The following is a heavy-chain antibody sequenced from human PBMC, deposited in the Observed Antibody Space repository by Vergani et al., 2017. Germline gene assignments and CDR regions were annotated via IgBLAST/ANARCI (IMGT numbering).Heavy chain of an antibody. CDR2: VNWNGDSS. CDR3: GGRGSDNTYYFDF. CDR1: GFTFGDYD. V-gene: IGHV3-20*04. J-gene: IGHJ4*02. D-gene: IGHD3-10*01. Sequence: EVQLVESGGGVVRPGGSLRLSWAPSGFTFGDYDMNWVRQAPGKGLEWVSRVNWNGDSSVYADSEKGRFTISRDNAKNSLYLQMTSRRAEDTAFYSCGGRGSDNTYYFDFWGQGAMVTVSS.